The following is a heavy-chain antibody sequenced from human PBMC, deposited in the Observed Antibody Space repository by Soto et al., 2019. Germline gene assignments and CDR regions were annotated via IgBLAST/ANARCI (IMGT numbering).Heavy chain of an antibody. V-gene: IGHV4-34*01. J-gene: IGHJ3*02. D-gene: IGHD2-15*01. Sequence: SETPYFTRAVHAGSLSPPQWTHSRQPPGKGLEWIGEIDHSGTTNYSPSLKRRVTISVDTSNNQFSLSLTSLTAADTAVYFCARKDLSWHGFDIWGQGTMVTVSS. CDR1: AGSLSPPQ. CDR3: ARKDLSWHGFDI. CDR2: IDHSGTT.